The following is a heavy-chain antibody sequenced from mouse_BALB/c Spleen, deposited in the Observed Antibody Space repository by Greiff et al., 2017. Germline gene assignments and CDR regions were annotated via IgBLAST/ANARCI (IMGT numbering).Heavy chain of an antibody. D-gene: IGHD2-1*01. CDR2: IDPFNGGT. CDR3: ARRGGNYGDYAMDY. V-gene: IGHV1S135*01. J-gene: IGHJ4*01. Sequence: EVQLQQSGPELMKPGASVKISCKASGYSFTSYYMHWVKQSHGKSLEWIGYIDPFNGGTSYNQKFKGKATLTVDKSSSTAYMHLSSLTSEDSAVYYCARRGGNYGDYAMDYWGQGTSVTVSS. CDR1: GYSFTSYY.